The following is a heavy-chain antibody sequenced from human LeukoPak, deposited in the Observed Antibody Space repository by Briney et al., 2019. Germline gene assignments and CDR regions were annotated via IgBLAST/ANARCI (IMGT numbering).Heavy chain of an antibody. V-gene: IGHV3-43*02. D-gene: IGHD1-1*01. Sequence: PGGSLRLSCAASGFTFDDYAMYWVRRAPGKGLEWVSLISGDGSSSYVDSVKGRFTISRDNSKNSLYLQMNSLRTEDTALYYCAKEKYGTGLTDYWGQGTLVTVSS. CDR3: AKEKYGTGLTDY. CDR1: GFTFDDYA. J-gene: IGHJ4*02. CDR2: ISGDGSSS.